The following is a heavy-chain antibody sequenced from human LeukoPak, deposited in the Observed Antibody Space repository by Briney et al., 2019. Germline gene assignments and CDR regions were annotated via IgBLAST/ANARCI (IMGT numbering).Heavy chain of an antibody. J-gene: IGHJ4*02. Sequence: GGSLRLSCEASGFSFSDPWMGWVRQAPGKGLECVANIKHDGSGKEYVDSVKGRFTISRDNAKNSVYLEMSSLRAEDTAVYYCAKWRWRQSEYEDWGQGTLVTVSS. D-gene: IGHD5-24*01. CDR2: IKHDGSGK. CDR3: AKWRWRQSEYED. V-gene: IGHV3-7*01. CDR1: GFSFSDPW.